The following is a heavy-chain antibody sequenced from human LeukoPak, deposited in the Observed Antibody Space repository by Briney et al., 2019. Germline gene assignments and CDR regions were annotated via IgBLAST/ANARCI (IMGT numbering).Heavy chain of an antibody. Sequence: SETLSLTCAVYGGSFSGYYWSWIRQPPGKGLEWIGEINHSGSTNYNPSLKSRVTISVDPSKNQFSLKLSSVTAADTAVYYCASHPGDDYYDSSGYLPDYWGQGTLVTVSS. CDR3: ASHPGDDYYDSSGYLPDY. J-gene: IGHJ4*02. V-gene: IGHV4-34*01. D-gene: IGHD3-22*01. CDR1: GGSFSGYY. CDR2: INHSGST.